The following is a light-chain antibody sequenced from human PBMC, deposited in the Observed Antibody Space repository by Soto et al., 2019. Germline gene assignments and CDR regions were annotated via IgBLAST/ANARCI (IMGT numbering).Light chain of an antibody. CDR3: LQYNYWPRT. CDR2: DTS. J-gene: IGKJ1*01. CDR1: QSLSGN. V-gene: IGKV3-15*01. Sequence: EIVKTQSPATLSVSPGERATLSCRASQSLSGNLAWYQQKPGQAPRLLIYDTSARATGIPARFSGSGSGTEFALTISSLQSEDFAFYYCLQYNYWPRTFGQGTRVEIK.